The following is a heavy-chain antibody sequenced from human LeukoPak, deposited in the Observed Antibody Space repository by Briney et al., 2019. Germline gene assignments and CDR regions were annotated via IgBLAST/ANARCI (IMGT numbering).Heavy chain of an antibody. CDR2: LSSGSDSI. J-gene: IGHJ3*02. V-gene: IGHV3-48*04. CDR3: ARLAAPDAFDI. Sequence: GGSLRLSCAASGFTFNTYTMNWVRQAPWKGLEWISYLSSGSDSIFYADSVKGRFTISRDNAKNSLYLQMNSLRAEDTAVYYCARLAAPDAFDIWGQGTMVTVSS. CDR1: GFTFNTYT. D-gene: IGHD6-13*01.